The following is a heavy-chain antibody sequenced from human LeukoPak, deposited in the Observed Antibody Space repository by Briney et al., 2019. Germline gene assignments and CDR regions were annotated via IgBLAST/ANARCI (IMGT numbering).Heavy chain of an antibody. CDR3: ARDMGGVLFPDLGSWFDP. CDR2: ISSSSSYM. CDR1: GFTFSSYS. V-gene: IGHV3-21*01. Sequence: GGSLRLSCAASGFTFSSYSMSWVRQAPGKGLEWVSSISSSSSYMYYADSVKGRFTISRDNAKNSLYLQMNSLRAEDTAVYYCARDMGGVLFPDLGSWFDPWGQGTLVTVSS. J-gene: IGHJ5*02. D-gene: IGHD2-8*02.